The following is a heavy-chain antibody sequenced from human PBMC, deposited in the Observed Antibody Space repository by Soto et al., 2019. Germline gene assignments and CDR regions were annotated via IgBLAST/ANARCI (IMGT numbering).Heavy chain of an antibody. V-gene: IGHV4-59*08. CDR3: ARIGDYDFWSGDVGFDY. Sequence: SETLSLTCTVSGGSISSYYWSWIRQPPGKGLEWIGYIYYSGSTNYNPSIKSRVTISVETSKNQFSMKLSSVTAADTAVYYCARIGDYDFWSGDVGFDYWGQGTLVTVSS. CDR2: IYYSGST. CDR1: GGSISSYY. J-gene: IGHJ4*02. D-gene: IGHD3-3*01.